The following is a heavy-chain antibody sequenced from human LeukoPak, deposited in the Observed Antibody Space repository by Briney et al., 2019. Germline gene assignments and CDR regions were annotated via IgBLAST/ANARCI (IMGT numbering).Heavy chain of an antibody. CDR2: IYPGDSDT. CDR3: ARRSTDSSGYSQFDY. D-gene: IGHD3-22*01. Sequence: GESLRISCKGFGYIFTNYWIGWLRQMPGKGLEWMGIIYPGDSDTRYSPSFQGHVTFSADKSVSTAYLQWSSLKASDTAMYYCARRSTDSSGYSQFDYWGQGTLVTVSS. J-gene: IGHJ4*02. V-gene: IGHV5-51*01. CDR1: GYIFTNYW.